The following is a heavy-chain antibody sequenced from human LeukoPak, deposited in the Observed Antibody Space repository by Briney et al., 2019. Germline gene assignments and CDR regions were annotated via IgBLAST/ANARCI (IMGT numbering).Heavy chain of an antibody. Sequence: GGSLRLSCAASGFTFSSYSMNWVRQAPGKGLEWVSSISSRSSYIYYADSVKGRFTISRDNAKNSLYLQMNSLRAEDTAVYYCARDPKYCSSTSCVSDGMDVWGQGTTVTVSS. CDR3: ARDPKYCSSTSCVSDGMDV. V-gene: IGHV3-21*01. CDR1: GFTFSSYS. J-gene: IGHJ6*02. D-gene: IGHD2-2*01. CDR2: ISSRSSYI.